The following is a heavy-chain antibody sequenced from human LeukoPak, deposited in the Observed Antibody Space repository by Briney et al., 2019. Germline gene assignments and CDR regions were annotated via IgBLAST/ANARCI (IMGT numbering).Heavy chain of an antibody. CDR1: GFTFSSYA. J-gene: IGHJ5*02. Sequence: GGSLRLSCAASGFTFSSYAMSWVRQAPGKGLEWVSAISGSGGSTYYADSVKGRFTISRDNSKNTLYLQMNSLRAEDTAVYYCAKAPLGYYGSGTNWFDPWGQGTLVTVSS. D-gene: IGHD3-10*01. CDR2: ISGSGGST. V-gene: IGHV3-23*01. CDR3: AKAPLGYYGSGTNWFDP.